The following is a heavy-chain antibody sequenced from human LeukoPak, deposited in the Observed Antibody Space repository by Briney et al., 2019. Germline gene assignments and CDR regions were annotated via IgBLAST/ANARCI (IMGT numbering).Heavy chain of an antibody. V-gene: IGHV1-18*01. D-gene: IGHD1-26*01. CDR2: ISAYNGNT. CDR3: ARISGSYSDAFDI. Sequence: GASVKVSCKASGYTFTNFGISWVRQAPGQGLEWMGWISAYNGNTNYAQRLQGRVTMTTDTSTSTAYMELRSLRSDDTAVYYCARISGSYSDAFDIWGQGTMVTVSS. CDR1: GYTFTNFG. J-gene: IGHJ3*02.